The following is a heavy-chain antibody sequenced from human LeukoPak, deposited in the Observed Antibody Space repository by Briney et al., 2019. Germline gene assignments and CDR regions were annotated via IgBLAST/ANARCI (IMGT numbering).Heavy chain of an antibody. CDR3: ARDFLVAYYGSGSYSYMDV. CDR2: ISSSSSTI. CDR1: GFTFSSYS. D-gene: IGHD3-10*01. Sequence: PGGSLRLSCAASGFTFSSYSMNWVRQAPGKGLEWVSYISSSSSTIYYADSVKGRFTISRDNAKNSLYLQMNSLRAEDTAVYYCARDFLVAYYGSGSYSYMDVWGKGTTVTVSS. J-gene: IGHJ6*03. V-gene: IGHV3-48*01.